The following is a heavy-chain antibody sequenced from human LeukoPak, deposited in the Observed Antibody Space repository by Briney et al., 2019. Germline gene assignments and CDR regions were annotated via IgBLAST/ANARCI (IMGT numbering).Heavy chain of an antibody. CDR1: GFTFSSYS. CDR3: ARDDSSGYYFDAFDI. J-gene: IGHJ3*02. D-gene: IGHD3-22*01. V-gene: IGHV3-21*01. Sequence: GGSLRLSCAASGFTFSSYSMNWVRQAPGKGLEWVSSISSSSSYIYYADSVKGRFTISRDNAKNSLYLQMNSLRAEDTAVYYCARDDSSGYYFDAFDIWGQGTMVTVSS. CDR2: ISSSSSYI.